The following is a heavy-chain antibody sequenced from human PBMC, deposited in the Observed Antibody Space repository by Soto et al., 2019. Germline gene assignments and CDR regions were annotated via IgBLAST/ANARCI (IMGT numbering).Heavy chain of an antibody. D-gene: IGHD3-10*01. J-gene: IGHJ6*02. CDR2: ISNIGFT. CDR3: TTQGFGGLHGLVDV. V-gene: IGHV4-61*01. CDR1: GGSIGCILNHFGNHY. Sequence: WETLSLTCTVHGGSIGCILNHFGNHYCSWIQLSPGKGLEWIGYISNIGFTRYNPSLKSRVSISVDTSKNQFSLKLTSVTAADTAVYYCTTQGFGGLHGLVDVWGQGTTVT.